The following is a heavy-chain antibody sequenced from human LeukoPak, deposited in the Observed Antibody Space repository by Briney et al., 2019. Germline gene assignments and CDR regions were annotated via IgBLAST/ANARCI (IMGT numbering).Heavy chain of an antibody. Sequence: ASVKVSCKASGYTFTNYYMHWARQAPGQGLEWMGLSNPTGSSTNYAPKFRGRVTMTRDTSTTTVYMELSSLRSEDTAVYYCAREESGGYFDYWGQGTLVTVSS. CDR3: AREESGGYFDY. CDR2: SNPTGSST. D-gene: IGHD2-8*02. V-gene: IGHV1-46*01. J-gene: IGHJ4*02. CDR1: GYTFTNYY.